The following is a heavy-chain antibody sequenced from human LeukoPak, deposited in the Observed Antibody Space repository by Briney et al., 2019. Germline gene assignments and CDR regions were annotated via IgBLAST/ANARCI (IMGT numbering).Heavy chain of an antibody. J-gene: IGHJ4*02. CDR2: ISAYNGNT. V-gene: IGHV1-18*01. CDR1: GYTFTSYG. CDR3: ARAHYSSSPDY. Sequence: ASVKVSCKASGYTFTSYGISWVRQAPRQGLEWMGWISAYNGNTNYAQKLQGRVTMTTDTSTSTAYMELRSLRADDTAVYYWARAHYSSSPDYWGQGTLVTVSS. D-gene: IGHD6-13*01.